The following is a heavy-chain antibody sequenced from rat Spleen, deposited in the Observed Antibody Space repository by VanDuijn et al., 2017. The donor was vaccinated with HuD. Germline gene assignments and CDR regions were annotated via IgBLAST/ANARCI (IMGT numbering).Heavy chain of an antibody. J-gene: IGHJ1*01. CDR3: ARHAVRRPTDWYFDF. D-gene: IGHD1-11*01. V-gene: IGHV5-31*01. Sequence: EVQLVESGGGLVQTGRSLKLSCVASGFTFKNYWMTWIRQAPGKGLECIASITNTGGSTYYPDSVKGRFTISRDNAKSTLYLQMNSLRSEDTATYYCARHAVRRPTDWYFDFWGPGTMVTVSS. CDR1: GFTFKNYW. CDR2: ITNTGGST.